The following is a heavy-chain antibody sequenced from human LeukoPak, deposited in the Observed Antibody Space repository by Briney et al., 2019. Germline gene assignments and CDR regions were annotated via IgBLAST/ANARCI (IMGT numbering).Heavy chain of an antibody. D-gene: IGHD3-9*01. CDR1: GGSFNGYC. J-gene: IGHJ4*02. V-gene: IGHV4-34*01. Sequence: SETLSLTCAVYGGSFNGYCWSWIRQPPGKGLEWIGEINHSGSTNYNPSLKSRVTISVDTSKNQFSLKLSSVTAADTAVYYCARVRTVYDILTGSRTGNFDYWGQGTLVTVSS. CDR2: INHSGST. CDR3: ARVRTVYDILTGSRTGNFDY.